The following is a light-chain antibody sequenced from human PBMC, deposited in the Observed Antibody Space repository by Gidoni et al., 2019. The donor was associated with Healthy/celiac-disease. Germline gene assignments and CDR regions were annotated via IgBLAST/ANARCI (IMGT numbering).Light chain of an antibody. CDR3: QSYDSSLSGYV. CDR1: SSNIGAGYD. V-gene: IGLV1-40*01. CDR2: GNS. Sequence: QSVLTQPPSVSGAPGQRVTNSCTGSSSNIGAGYDVHWYQQLPGTAPKLLIYGNSKRPSGVPDRFSGSKSGTSASLAITGLQAEDEADYYCQSYDSSLSGYVFGTGTKVTVL. J-gene: IGLJ1*01.